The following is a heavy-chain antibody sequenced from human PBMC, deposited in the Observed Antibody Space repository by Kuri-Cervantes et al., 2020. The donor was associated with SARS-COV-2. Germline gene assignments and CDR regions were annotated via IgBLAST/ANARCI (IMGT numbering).Heavy chain of an antibody. Sequence: SETLSLTCTVSGGSISSYYWSWIRQPPGKGLEWIGYIYYSGGTNYNPSLKSRVTISVHTSKNQFSLKLSSVTAADTAVYYCARGPSRGCSGGSCYWFYFDYWARGPWSPSPQ. CDR3: ARGPSRGCSGGSCYWFYFDY. D-gene: IGHD2-15*01. CDR2: IYYSGGT. J-gene: IGHJ4*02. CDR1: GGSISSYY. V-gene: IGHV4-59*01.